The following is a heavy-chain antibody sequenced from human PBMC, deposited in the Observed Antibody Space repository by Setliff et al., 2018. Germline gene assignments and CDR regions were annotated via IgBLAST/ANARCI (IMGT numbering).Heavy chain of an antibody. V-gene: IGHV1-18*04. CDR2: ISPYNDNT. CDR1: GYMFKRYG. J-gene: IGHJ3*01. Sequence: ASVKVSCKASGYMFKRYGINWMRQAPGQGFEWTGWISPYNDNTKSAQKFQDRITMTTDTTTSTSYMELRSLRSDDTAVYYCAISSLSICTGGTCPNAFDGWGQGTVVTVSS. D-gene: IGHD2-8*02. CDR3: AISSLSICTGGTCPNAFDG.